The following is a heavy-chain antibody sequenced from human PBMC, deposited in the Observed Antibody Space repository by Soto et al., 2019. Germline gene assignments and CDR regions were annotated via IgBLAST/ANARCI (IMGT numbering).Heavy chain of an antibody. V-gene: IGHV3-33*01. CDR2: IWYDGSNK. Sequence: QVQLVESGGGVVQPGRSLRLSCAASGFTFSSYGMHWVRQAPGKGLEWVAVIWYDGSNKYYADSVKGRFTISRDNSKNTLYLQMNSLRAEDTAVYYCARDSGYYYDSSGYPLIDYWGQGTLVTVSS. CDR1: GFTFSSYG. J-gene: IGHJ4*02. D-gene: IGHD3-22*01. CDR3: ARDSGYYYDSSGYPLIDY.